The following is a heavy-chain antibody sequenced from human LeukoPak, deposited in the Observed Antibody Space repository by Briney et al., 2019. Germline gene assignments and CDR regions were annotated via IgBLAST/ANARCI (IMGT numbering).Heavy chain of an antibody. Sequence: PSETLSLTCTVSGGSFSSYYWSWIRHSPGKGLEWIGYIDYSGSTIYNPSLKSQFTISVDTSKNQFSLNLSSVTAADTAVYYCARHGSDWTFDYWGQGTLVTVSS. J-gene: IGHJ4*02. D-gene: IGHD6-19*01. V-gene: IGHV4-59*08. CDR3: ARHGSDWTFDY. CDR2: IDYSGST. CDR1: GGSFSSYY.